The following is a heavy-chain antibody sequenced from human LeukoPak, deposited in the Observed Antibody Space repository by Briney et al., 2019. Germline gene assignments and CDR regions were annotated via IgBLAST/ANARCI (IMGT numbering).Heavy chain of an antibody. J-gene: IGHJ5*02. D-gene: IGHD3-22*01. CDR2: MNPNSGNT. CDR3: ARGWFPFFTMTESDWFDP. V-gene: IGHV1-8*03. Sequence: GASVKVSCKASGYTFTSYDINWVRQATGQGLEWMGWMNPNSGNTGYAQKFQGRVTITRNTSISTAYMELSGLRSEDTAVYYCARGWFPFFTMTESDWFDPWGQGTLVTVSS. CDR1: GYTFTSYD.